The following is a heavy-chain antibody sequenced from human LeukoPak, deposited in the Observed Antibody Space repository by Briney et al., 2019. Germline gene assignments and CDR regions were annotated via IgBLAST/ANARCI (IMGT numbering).Heavy chain of an antibody. J-gene: IGHJ5*02. Sequence: SVKVSCKTSGGTFNNSAISWVRQAPGQGLEWLGGIMPLFGTAGYAQKFQSRDTITKDESTRTVHLERTSLTSDDTAVYYCARDVHGDYGSGWFDPWGKGTLVSVSS. CDR2: IMPLFGTA. CDR3: ARDVHGDYGSGWFDP. V-gene: IGHV1-69*05. D-gene: IGHD4-17*01. CDR1: GGTFNNSA.